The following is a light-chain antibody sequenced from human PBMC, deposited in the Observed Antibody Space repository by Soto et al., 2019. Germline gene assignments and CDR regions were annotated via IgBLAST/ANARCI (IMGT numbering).Light chain of an antibody. Sequence: EIVLTQSPGTLSLSPGERATLSCRASQSVSSSYLAWYQQKPGQAPRLLIYVASRRATGIPDRFSGSGSGTDFTLTISRLEPEDFAVYFCQQYGSSPQTFGQGTKVEIK. V-gene: IGKV3-20*01. CDR3: QQYGSSPQT. CDR2: VAS. J-gene: IGKJ1*01. CDR1: QSVSSSY.